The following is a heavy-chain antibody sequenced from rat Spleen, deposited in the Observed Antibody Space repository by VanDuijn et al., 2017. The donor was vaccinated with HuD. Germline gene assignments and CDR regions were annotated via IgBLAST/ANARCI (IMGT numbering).Heavy chain of an antibody. CDR1: GFSLTSYH. D-gene: IGHD5-1*01. CDR2: IWSGGNT. CDR3: ARTGSGGWLAY. J-gene: IGHJ3*01. Sequence: QVQLKESGPGLMQPSQTLSLTCIVSGFSLTSYHVHWVRQSPGKGLEWMAVIWSGGNTDYNSALKSRLGISRDTSKSQVLLKMDSLQTEDTAMYFCARTGSGGWLAYWGQGTLVTVSS. V-gene: IGHV2-15*01.